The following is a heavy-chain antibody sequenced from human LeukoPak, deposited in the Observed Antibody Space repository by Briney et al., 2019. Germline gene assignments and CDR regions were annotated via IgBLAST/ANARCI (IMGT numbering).Heavy chain of an antibody. D-gene: IGHD6-19*01. CDR1: GFTFSSSE. CDR3: AKDFFVDHQQWLAPGPFDY. V-gene: IGHV3-48*03. Sequence: TGGSLRLSCAASGFTFSSSEMNWVRQAPGKWLEWVSYISTNGRTIYYADSVKGRFTISRDNAKNSLYLQMNSLRAEDTALYYCAKDFFVDHQQWLAPGPFDYWGQGTLVTVSS. J-gene: IGHJ4*02. CDR2: ISTNGRTI.